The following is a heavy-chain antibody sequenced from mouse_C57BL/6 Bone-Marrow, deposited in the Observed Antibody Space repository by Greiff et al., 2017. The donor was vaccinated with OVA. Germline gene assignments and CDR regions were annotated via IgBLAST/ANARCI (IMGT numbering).Heavy chain of an antibody. CDR1: GYTFTDYY. J-gene: IGHJ2*01. D-gene: IGHD3-2*02. V-gene: IGHV1-76*01. Sequence: VQLQQSGAELVRPGASVKLSCKASGYTFTDYYINWVKQRPGQGLEWIARIYPGSGNTYYNEKFKGKATLTAEKSSSTAYMQLSSLTSEDSAVYFCARSRQLRLYFDYWGQGTTLTVSS. CDR3: ARSRQLRLYFDY. CDR2: IYPGSGNT.